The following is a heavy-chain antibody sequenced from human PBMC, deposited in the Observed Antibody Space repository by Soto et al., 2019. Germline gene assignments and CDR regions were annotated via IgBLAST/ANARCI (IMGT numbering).Heavy chain of an antibody. CDR2: IWYDGSNK. Sequence: TGGSLRLSCAASGFTFSSYGMHWVRQAPGKGLEWVAVIWYDGSNKYCADSVKGRFTISRDNSKNTLYLQMNSLRAEDTAVYYCARDNLPNYYYYGMDVWGQGTTVTVSS. V-gene: IGHV3-33*01. CDR3: ARDNLPNYYYYGMDV. J-gene: IGHJ6*02. CDR1: GFTFSSYG.